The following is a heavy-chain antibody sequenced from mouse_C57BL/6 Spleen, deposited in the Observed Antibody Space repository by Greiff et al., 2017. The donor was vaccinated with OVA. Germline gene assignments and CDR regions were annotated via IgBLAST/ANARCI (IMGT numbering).Heavy chain of an antibody. CDR3: ARRNSYAMDY. CDR2: ISYDGSN. Sequence: DVKLQESGPGLVKPSQSLSLTCSVTGYSITSGYYWNWIRQFPGNKLEWMGYISYDGSNNYNPSLKNRISITRDTSKNQFFLKLNSVTTEDTATYYCARRNSYAMDYWGQGTSVTVSS. CDR1: GYSITSGYY. V-gene: IGHV3-6*01. J-gene: IGHJ4*01.